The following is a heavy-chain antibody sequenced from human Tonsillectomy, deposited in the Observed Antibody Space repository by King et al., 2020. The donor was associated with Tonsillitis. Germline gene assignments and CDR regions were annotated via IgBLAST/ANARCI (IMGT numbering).Heavy chain of an antibody. CDR1: GGSISSYY. CDR2: IYYSGST. J-gene: IGHJ4*02. V-gene: IGHV4-59*01. D-gene: IGHD6-6*01. Sequence: QLQESGPGLVKPSETLSLTCTVSGGSISSYYWSWIRQPPGKGLEWIGYIYYSGSTNYNPSLKRRVTISVDTSKNQFSLKLSSVTAADTAVYYCARVDSSSYKFDYWGQGTLVTVSS. CDR3: ARVDSSSYKFDY.